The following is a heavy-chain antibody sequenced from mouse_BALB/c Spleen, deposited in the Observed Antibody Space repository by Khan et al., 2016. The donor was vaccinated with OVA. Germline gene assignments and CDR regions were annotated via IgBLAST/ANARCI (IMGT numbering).Heavy chain of an antibody. CDR2: IYPGSGDT. CDR1: GYTFTDYV. Sequence: QVQLQQPGPELVKPGASVKMSCKASGYTFTDYVLTWVKQRPGQGLEWIAEIYPGSGDTYYNEKFKGKATLTADKSSDTAYLQLSSLTSEDSAVYSCAGGGYGASGAFWGQGTLVTVSA. CDR3: AGGGYGASGAF. V-gene: IGHV1-77*01. J-gene: IGHJ3*01. D-gene: IGHD1-1*01.